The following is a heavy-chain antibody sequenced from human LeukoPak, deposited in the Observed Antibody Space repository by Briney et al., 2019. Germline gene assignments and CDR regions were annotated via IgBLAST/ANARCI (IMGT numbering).Heavy chain of an antibody. J-gene: IGHJ6*03. Sequence: PSETLSLTCTVSGYSISSGYYWGWIRQSPGKGLEGIGSLYHSGSTYYNPSLKSRVTLSVDTSKNQFSLKLSSVTAADTAVYYCARILGGSGTQYYMEVWGKGTRVTVSS. CDR2: LYHSGST. CDR1: GYSISSGYY. D-gene: IGHD3-10*01. CDR3: ARILGGSGTQYYMEV. V-gene: IGHV4-38-2*02.